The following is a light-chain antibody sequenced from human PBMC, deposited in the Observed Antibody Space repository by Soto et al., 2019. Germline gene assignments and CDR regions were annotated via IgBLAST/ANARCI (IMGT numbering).Light chain of an antibody. V-gene: IGKV1-5*01. CDR2: AAS. CDR1: QSVSSW. Sequence: DIQMTQTPATMSAFAGDRVTVTCRASQSVSSWVAWYQEKPGKGPKLLIYAASTWQSGVPSRFIGSRSGTEFTLTITSLELDELATYYCQHYNTYSPGTFGQGTRVDVK. CDR3: QHYNTYSPGT. J-gene: IGKJ1*01.